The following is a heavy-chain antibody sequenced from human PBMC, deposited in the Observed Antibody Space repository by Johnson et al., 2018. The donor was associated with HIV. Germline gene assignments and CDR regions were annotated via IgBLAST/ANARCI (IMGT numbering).Heavy chain of an antibody. CDR1: GFTFDDHG. D-gene: IGHD3-22*01. CDR2: IGTAGDT. J-gene: IGHJ3*02. Sequence: VQLVESGGVVVQPGRSLRLSCAASGFTFDDHGMSWVRQVPGKGLEWVSSIGTAGDTYYPGSVQGRFTISRDNSKNTLYLQMNSLRADDTAVYYCARLYDSSGYGAFDIWGQGTMVTVSS. V-gene: IGHV3-13*01. CDR3: ARLYDSSGYGAFDI.